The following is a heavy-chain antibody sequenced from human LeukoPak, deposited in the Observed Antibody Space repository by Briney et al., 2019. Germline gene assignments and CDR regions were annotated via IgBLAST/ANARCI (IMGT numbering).Heavy chain of an antibody. CDR1: GFTFSSYG. CDR3: AKPGGGSYTKKNWFDP. V-gene: IGHV3-30*02. J-gene: IGHJ5*02. Sequence: GGSLRLSCAASGFTFSSYGMHWVRQAPGKGLEWVAFIRYDGSNKYYADSVKGRFTISRDNSKNTLYLQMNSLRAEDTAVYYCAKPGGGSYTKKNWFDPWGQGTLVTVSS. D-gene: IGHD1-26*01. CDR2: IRYDGSNK.